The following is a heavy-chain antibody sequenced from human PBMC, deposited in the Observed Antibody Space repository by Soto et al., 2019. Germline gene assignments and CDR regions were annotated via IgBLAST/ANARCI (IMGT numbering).Heavy chain of an antibody. J-gene: IGHJ4*02. V-gene: IGHV1-3*05. D-gene: IGHD1-1*01. CDR1: GYTFTTYA. Sequence: QVQLVQSGAEEKKPGASVKVSCEASGYTFTTYAIHWVRQAPGQGLEWMGWINAGNGNTKYSQKFQGRVTITRDTSASTAYKELSSLRSEDTALYYCARGGTLLWFDYWGQGTLVTVSS. CDR3: ARGGTLLWFDY. CDR2: INAGNGNT.